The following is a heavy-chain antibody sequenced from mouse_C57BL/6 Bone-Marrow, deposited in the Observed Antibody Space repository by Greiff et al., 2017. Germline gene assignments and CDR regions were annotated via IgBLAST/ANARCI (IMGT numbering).Heavy chain of an antibody. CDR2: ILPGSGST. J-gene: IGHJ1*03. CDR1: GYTFTGYW. V-gene: IGHV1-9*01. CDR3: ARDYYGSSYVWYFDV. Sequence: VQLQQSGAELMKPGASVKLSCKATGYTFTGYWIEWVKQRPGHGLEWIGEILPGSGSTNYNEKFKGKATFTADTYSNTAYMQLSSLTTEDSAIYYCARDYYGSSYVWYFDVWGTGTTVTVSS. D-gene: IGHD1-1*01.